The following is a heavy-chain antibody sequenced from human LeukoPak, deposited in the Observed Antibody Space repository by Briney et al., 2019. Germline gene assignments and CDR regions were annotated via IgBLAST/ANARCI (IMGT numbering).Heavy chain of an antibody. CDR2: INHSGST. V-gene: IGHV4-34*01. CDR1: GGSFSGYY. CDR3: ARDQYYYDSSGYYRFDY. D-gene: IGHD3-22*01. Sequence: NPSENLSLNCAVYGGSFSGYYWSWIRQPPGKGLEWIGEINHSGSTNYNPSLKSRVTISVDTSKNQFSLKLSSVTAADTAVYYCARDQYYYDSSGYYRFDYWGQGTLVTVSS. J-gene: IGHJ4*02.